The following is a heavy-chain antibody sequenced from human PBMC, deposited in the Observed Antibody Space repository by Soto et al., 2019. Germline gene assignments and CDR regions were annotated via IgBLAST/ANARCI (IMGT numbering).Heavy chain of an antibody. J-gene: IGHJ4*02. CDR2: VRPYNGDT. Sequence: ASVKVSCKTSGYTFTNYGIIWVRQAPGQGLEWMGWVRPYNGDTKYADKLQGRVTMTRDTSTGTAYMELRSLSSDDTAVYYCARGIDLLTGYYSFDSWGQGTLVTVSS. V-gene: IGHV1-18*01. CDR1: GYTFTNYG. D-gene: IGHD3-9*01. CDR3: ARGIDLLTGYYSFDS.